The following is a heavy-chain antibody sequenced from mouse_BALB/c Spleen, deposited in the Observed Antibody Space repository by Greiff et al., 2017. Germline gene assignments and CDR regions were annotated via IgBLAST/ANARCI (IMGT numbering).Heavy chain of an antibody. CDR2: IWGDGST. J-gene: IGHJ4*01. V-gene: IGHV2-6-7*01. CDR3: AREGVYYGNYYAMDY. D-gene: IGHD2-1*01. Sequence: VQRVESGPGLVAPSQSLSITCTVSGFSLTGYGVNWVRQPPGKGLEWLGMIWGDGSTDYNSALKSRLSISKDNSKSQVFLKMNSLQTDDTARYYCAREGVYYGNYYAMDYWGQGTSVTVSS. CDR1: GFSLTGYG.